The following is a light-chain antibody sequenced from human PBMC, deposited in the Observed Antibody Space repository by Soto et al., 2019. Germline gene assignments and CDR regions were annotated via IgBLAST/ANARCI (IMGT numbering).Light chain of an antibody. V-gene: IGLV1-40*01. Sequence: QSLLTQPPSVSGSPCHAVTISCTWGSSNIGSGYYVHWYQQVPGTAPKLVLYSNTARPSGVPDRFSGSRSGSSASLAITGLQAEDEDAYYSQSNDRILTASVFGTGXKVNVL. J-gene: IGLJ1*01. CDR1: SSNIGSGYY. CDR3: QSNDRILTASV. CDR2: SNT.